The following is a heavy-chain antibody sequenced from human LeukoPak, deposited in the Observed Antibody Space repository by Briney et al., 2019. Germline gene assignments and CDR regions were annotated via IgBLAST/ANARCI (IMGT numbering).Heavy chain of an antibody. D-gene: IGHD3-16*01. CDR2: IRYDGTKK. J-gene: IGHJ4*02. CDR1: GFTFSDYG. CDR3: AKASGRSAYGLDY. V-gene: IGHV3-30*02. Sequence: GGSLRLSCVAAGFTFSDYGMHWVRQAPGKGLEWVAFIRYDGTKKYYADSVKGRFTISRDDSKNTVYLQVYSLRPEDTAVYYCAKASGRSAYGLDYWGQGTLVTVFS.